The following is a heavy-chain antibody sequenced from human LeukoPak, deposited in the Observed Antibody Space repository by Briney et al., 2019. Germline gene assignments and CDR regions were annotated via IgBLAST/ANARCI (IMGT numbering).Heavy chain of an antibody. CDR3: AKGSGWYPN. D-gene: IGHD6-19*01. CDR2: VHIGGMT. V-gene: IGHV4-4*07. Sequence: KPSETLSLTCSVYGASLSSDFWSWIRQPAGKGLDWIGRVHIGGMTGYNPSLQRRLTMSLDASTNQLSLKLNSVTAADTAVYYCAKGSGWYPNWGQGTLVTVSS. J-gene: IGHJ4*02. CDR1: GASLSSDF.